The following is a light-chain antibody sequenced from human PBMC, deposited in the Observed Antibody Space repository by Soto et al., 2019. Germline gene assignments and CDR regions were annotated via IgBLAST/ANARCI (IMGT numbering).Light chain of an antibody. CDR3: QQYGSSRWT. CDR2: GAS. Sequence: EIMLTQSPGTLSLCPGERATLSCRASQSVSSSYLAWYQQKPGQAPRLLIYGASSRATGIPDRFSGSGSGTDFTLTISRLEPEDFAVYYCQQYGSSRWTFGQGTKVEIK. V-gene: IGKV3-20*01. J-gene: IGKJ1*01. CDR1: QSVSSSY.